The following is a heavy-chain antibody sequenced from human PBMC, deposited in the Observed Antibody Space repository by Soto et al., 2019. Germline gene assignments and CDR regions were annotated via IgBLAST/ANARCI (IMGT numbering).Heavy chain of an antibody. CDR2: VWSNGNLK. Sequence: QVQLVESGGGVVQPGGSLRLSCAASGLTFDAYGFHWVRQAPGKGLEWVAVVWSNGNLKYYADSVKGRFTISRDSSKSALNLQMNSLRADDTAVYYCARIQLDTIMALDYWGQGTLVTVSS. V-gene: IGHV3-33*01. CDR3: ARIQLDTIMALDY. D-gene: IGHD1-1*01. CDR1: GLTFDAYG. J-gene: IGHJ4*02.